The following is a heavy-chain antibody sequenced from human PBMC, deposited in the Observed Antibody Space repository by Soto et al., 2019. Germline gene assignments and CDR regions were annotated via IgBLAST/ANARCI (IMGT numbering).Heavy chain of an antibody. D-gene: IGHD5-18*01. Sequence: QVQLVQSGAEVKKPGSSVKVSCKASGGTFNSSTFSWVRQAPGQGLEWMGRIIPILDRTNYAQKFQGRVTITADKSTSTTYMQLSSLRSEDTAGYDCARECDTVMVFFWGLGTLVTVSS. CDR2: IIPILDRT. CDR3: ARECDTVMVFF. V-gene: IGHV1-69*08. J-gene: IGHJ4*02. CDR1: GGTFNSST.